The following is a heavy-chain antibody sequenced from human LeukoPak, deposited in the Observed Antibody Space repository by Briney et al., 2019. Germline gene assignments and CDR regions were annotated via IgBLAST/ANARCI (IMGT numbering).Heavy chain of an antibody. J-gene: IGHJ4*02. V-gene: IGHV4-59*02. CDR2: IYYSGST. CDR1: GFTVSSNY. Sequence: GSLRLSCAASGFTVSSNYMSRVRQAPGKGLEWIGYIYYSGSTNYNPSLKSRVTISVDTSKNQFSLRLSSVTAADTAVYYCARKVGANSPFGYWGQGTLVTVSS. D-gene: IGHD1-26*01. CDR3: ARKVGANSPFGY.